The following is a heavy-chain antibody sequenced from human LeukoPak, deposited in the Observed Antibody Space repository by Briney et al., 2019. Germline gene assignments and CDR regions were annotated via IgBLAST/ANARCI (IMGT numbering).Heavy chain of an antibody. D-gene: IGHD6-19*01. V-gene: IGHV4-34*01. CDR1: GGSFSGYY. CDR2: INHSGST. Sequence: SETLSLTCAVYGGSFSGYYWSWIRQPPGKGLEWIGDINHSGSTNYNPSLKSRVTISVDTSKNQFSLKLSSVTAADTAVYYCARRPRGTIAVAGTTTDYWGQGTLVTVSS. CDR3: ARRPRGTIAVAGTTTDY. J-gene: IGHJ4*02.